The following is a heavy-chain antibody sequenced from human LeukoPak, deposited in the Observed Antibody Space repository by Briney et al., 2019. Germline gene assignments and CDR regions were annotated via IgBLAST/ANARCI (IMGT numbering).Heavy chain of an antibody. Sequence: ASVKVSCKASGYTFTGHYMHWVRQAPGQGLEWMGWINPNSGGTNYAQKFQGRVTMTRDTSISTAYMELSRLRSDDTAVYYCARAGRYYDILTGYEPWGQGTLVTVSS. CDR2: INPNSGGT. CDR3: ARAGRYYDILTGYEP. CDR1: GYTFTGHY. V-gene: IGHV1-2*02. J-gene: IGHJ5*02. D-gene: IGHD3-9*01.